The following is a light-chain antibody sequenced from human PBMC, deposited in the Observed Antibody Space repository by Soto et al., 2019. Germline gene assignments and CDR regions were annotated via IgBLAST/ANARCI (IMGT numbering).Light chain of an antibody. Sequence: EIVMTQSPATLSVSPGERATLSCRASQSVSSNLAWYQQKPGQAPRLLIYGASTRATGIPARFSGSGSGTEFTLTISSLRSEDFAVYYCQEYNNWSIVFGQGTRLEIK. CDR1: QSVSSN. J-gene: IGKJ5*01. CDR3: QEYNNWSIV. V-gene: IGKV3-15*01. CDR2: GAS.